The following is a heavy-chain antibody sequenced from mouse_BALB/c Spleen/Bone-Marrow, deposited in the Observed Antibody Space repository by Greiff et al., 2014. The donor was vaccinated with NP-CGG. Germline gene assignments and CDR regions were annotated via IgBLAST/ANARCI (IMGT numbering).Heavy chain of an antibody. CDR2: INPYNDGT. V-gene: IGHV1-14*01. D-gene: IGHD2-2*01. J-gene: IGHJ1*01. CDR1: GYTYTSYV. CDR3: ARREDGYGTFYWYFDV. Sequence: VQLQQPGPELVKPGASVKMSCKASGYTYTSYVMHWVQQKPGQGLEWIGYINPYNDGTKYNEKFKGKATLTSDKSSSTAYMELSSLTSEDSAVYYCARREDGYGTFYWYFDVWGAGTTVTVSS.